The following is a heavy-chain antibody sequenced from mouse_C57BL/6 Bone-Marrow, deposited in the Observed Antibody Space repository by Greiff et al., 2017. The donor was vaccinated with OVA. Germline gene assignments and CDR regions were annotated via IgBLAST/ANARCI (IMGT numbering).Heavy chain of an antibody. Sequence: QVQLQQPGAELVRPGSSVKLSCKASGYTFTSYWMHWVKQRPIQGLEWIGNIDPSDSETHYNQKFKDKATLTVDKSSSTAYMQLSSLTSEDSAVYYCARGNFLVKAWFAYWGQGTLVTVSA. J-gene: IGHJ3*01. V-gene: IGHV1-52*01. CDR1: GYTFTSYW. CDR2: IDPSDSET. D-gene: IGHD2-2*01. CDR3: ARGNFLVKAWFAY.